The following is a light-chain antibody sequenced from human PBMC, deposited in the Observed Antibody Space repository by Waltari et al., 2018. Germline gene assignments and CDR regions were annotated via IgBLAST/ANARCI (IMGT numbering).Light chain of an antibody. Sequence: QSVLTQPPSASETPGQRVTLSCSGSTSNIGSNTLTWHQHPPGTAPKLLTYNNNQRPSGVPNRVSGAKSGTSASLAISGLQSEEEAVYYCAAWDDSLNGLVFGGGTTLTVL. J-gene: IGLJ2*01. CDR2: NNN. CDR1: TSNIGSNT. V-gene: IGLV1-44*01. CDR3: AAWDDSLNGLV.